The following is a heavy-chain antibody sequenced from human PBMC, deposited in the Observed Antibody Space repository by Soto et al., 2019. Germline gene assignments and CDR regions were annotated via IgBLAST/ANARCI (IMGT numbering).Heavy chain of an antibody. J-gene: IGHJ4*02. D-gene: IGHD3-22*01. CDR1: GFTFSSYA. CDR3: AKDYEANDSSGPLDY. V-gene: IGHV3-23*01. CDR2: ISGSGGST. Sequence: LRLSCAASGFTFSSYAMSWFRQAPGKGLEWVSAISGSGGSTYYADSVKGRFTISRDNSKNTLYLQMNSLRAEDTAVYYCAKDYEANDSSGPLDYWGQGTLVTVSS.